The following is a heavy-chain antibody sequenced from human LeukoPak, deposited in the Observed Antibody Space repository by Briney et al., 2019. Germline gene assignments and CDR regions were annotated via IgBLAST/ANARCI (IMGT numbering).Heavy chain of an antibody. Sequence: PGGSLRLSCAASGITFSTYPMIWVRQVPGKGLEWVSVIFGDSKEIHYADSVKGRFTISRDNSKNTLFLQMNSLRFEDTAVYYCANYVQRLAPSDYWGQGTLVTVSS. V-gene: IGHV3-23*01. CDR3: ANYVQRLAPSDY. CDR1: GITFSTYP. CDR2: IFGDSKEI. J-gene: IGHJ4*02. D-gene: IGHD3-10*02.